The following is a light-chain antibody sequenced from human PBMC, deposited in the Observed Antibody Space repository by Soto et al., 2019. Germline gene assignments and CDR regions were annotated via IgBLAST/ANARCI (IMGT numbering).Light chain of an antibody. CDR1: ISDIAAYNY. CDR2: DVS. V-gene: IGLV2-14*01. J-gene: IGLJ1*01. Sequence: QSALTQPASVSGSPGQSITISCTGTISDIAAYNYVSWYQQHPGKAPKLIIYDVSKRPSGVSDRFSGSTSGNTASLTISGLQAEDEADYYCNSYTSSSTHVFGTGTKLTVL. CDR3: NSYTSSSTHV.